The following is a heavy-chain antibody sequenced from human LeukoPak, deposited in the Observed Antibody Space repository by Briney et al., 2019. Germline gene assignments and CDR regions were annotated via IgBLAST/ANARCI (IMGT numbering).Heavy chain of an antibody. V-gene: IGHV4-59*11. J-gene: IGHJ5*02. CDR2: MFYGGSS. CDR3: ARRTTTAAYNWFDP. D-gene: IGHD4-11*01. Sequence: SETLSLTCTVSGGSISSHYWSWIRQPPGKGLEWIGYMFYGGSSTYNSSLKSRVTISVDSSKNQFSLKLRSVTAADTAVYYCARRTTTAAYNWFDPWGQGTLVTVSS. CDR1: GGSISSHY.